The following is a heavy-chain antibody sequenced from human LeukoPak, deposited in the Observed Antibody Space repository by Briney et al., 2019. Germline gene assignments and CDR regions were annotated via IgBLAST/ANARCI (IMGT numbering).Heavy chain of an antibody. CDR3: AKTPGEQWLAGTDY. V-gene: IGHV3-30*18. Sequence: GRSLRLSCAASGFTFSSYGMHWVRQAPGKGLEWVAVVSYDGSIKYYVDSVKGRFTISIDNAKNTLYLQMDSLRAEDTAVYYCAKTPGEQWLAGTDYWGQGTLVTVSS. J-gene: IGHJ4*02. D-gene: IGHD6-19*01. CDR2: VSYDGSIK. CDR1: GFTFSSYG.